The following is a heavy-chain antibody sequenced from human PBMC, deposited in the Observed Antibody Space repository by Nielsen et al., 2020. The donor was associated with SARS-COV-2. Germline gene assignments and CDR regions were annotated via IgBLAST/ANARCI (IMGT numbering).Heavy chain of an antibody. J-gene: IGHJ5*02. D-gene: IGHD6-19*01. Sequence: SETLSLTCTVSGGSISSGGYYWSWIRQHPGKGLEWIGYIYYSGSTYYNPSLKSRVTISVDTSKNQFSLKLSSVTAADTAVYYCARLYYAVAGTYQPGNWFDPWGQGTLVTVSS. V-gene: IGHV4-31*03. CDR2: IYYSGST. CDR1: GGSISSGGYY. CDR3: ARLYYAVAGTYQPGNWFDP.